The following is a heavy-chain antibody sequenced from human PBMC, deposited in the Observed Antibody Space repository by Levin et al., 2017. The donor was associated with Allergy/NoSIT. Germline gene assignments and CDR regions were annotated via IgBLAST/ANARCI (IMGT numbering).Heavy chain of an antibody. CDR1: GGSVNSGSYY. CDR3: ASHPRDSSDWQALDY. Sequence: SQTLSLTCTVSGGSVNSGSYYWNWIRQPPGKGLEWIGYIYYSGSTNYNPSLKSRVTISLDTSKNQFSLKLSSVTAADTAVYYCASHPRDSSDWQALDYWGQGALVTVSS. D-gene: IGHD6-19*01. V-gene: IGHV4-61*01. CDR2: IYYSGST. J-gene: IGHJ4*02.